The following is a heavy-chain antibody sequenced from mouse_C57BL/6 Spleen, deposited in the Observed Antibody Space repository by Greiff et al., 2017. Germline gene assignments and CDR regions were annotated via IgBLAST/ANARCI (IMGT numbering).Heavy chain of an antibody. CDR2: INPNNGGT. Sequence: VQLQQSGPELVKPGASVKIPCKASGYTFTDYNMDWVKQSHGKSLEWIGDINPNNGGTIYNQKFKGKATLTVDKSSSTAYMELRSRTSEDTAVYYCARDDFDYGSSYGYFDVWGTGTTVTVSS. D-gene: IGHD1-1*01. CDR1: GYTFTDYN. CDR3: ARDDFDYGSSYGYFDV. J-gene: IGHJ1*03. V-gene: IGHV1-18*01.